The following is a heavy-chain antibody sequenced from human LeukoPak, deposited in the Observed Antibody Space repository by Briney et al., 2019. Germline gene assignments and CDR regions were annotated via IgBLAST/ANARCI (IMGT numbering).Heavy chain of an antibody. CDR3: ARDRYYYYDSSGYYYGYYMDV. CDR1: GFTFSSYA. J-gene: IGHJ6*03. CDR2: ISGSGGST. Sequence: GGSLRLSCAASGFTFSSYAMSWVRQAPGKGLEWVSAISGSGGSTYYADSVKGRFTISRDNSKNTLYLQMNSLRAEDTAVYYCARDRYYYYDSSGYYYGYYMDVWGKGTTVTVSS. V-gene: IGHV3-23*01. D-gene: IGHD3-22*01.